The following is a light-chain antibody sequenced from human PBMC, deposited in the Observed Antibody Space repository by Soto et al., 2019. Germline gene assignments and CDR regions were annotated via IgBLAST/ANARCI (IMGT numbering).Light chain of an antibody. V-gene: IGKV3-20*01. CDR3: QQDGSSPPWT. Sequence: EIALTQSPGTLSSSPGERATLSCRASQSVSSSYLAWYQQKPDQAPRLLIYGASSRATGIPDRFSGSGSGTAFTLNISRLETEDFAVYYCQQDGSSPPWTFGHCTKVEIK. J-gene: IGKJ1*01. CDR2: GAS. CDR1: QSVSSSY.